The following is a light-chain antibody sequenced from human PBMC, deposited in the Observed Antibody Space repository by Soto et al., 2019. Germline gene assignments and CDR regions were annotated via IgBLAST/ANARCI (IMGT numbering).Light chain of an antibody. Sequence: EIVMTQSPVTLSVSPGGIATLSCTASQSVNNNVAWYQQKPGHTPRLLIYSASIGATGTPARFSGSGSGSDFTLTISSLQSEDFAVYYGQQYNKWPLTVGPGTKVDIK. CDR2: SAS. CDR3: QQYNKWPLT. J-gene: IGKJ3*01. CDR1: QSVNNN. V-gene: IGKV3-15*01.